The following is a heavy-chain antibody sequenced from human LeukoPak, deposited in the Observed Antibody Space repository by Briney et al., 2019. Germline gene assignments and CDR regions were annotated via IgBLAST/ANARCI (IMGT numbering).Heavy chain of an antibody. V-gene: IGHV1-18*01. CDR2: ISPYNGNT. D-gene: IGHD5-24*01. CDR3: AREMATIVNQFDY. J-gene: IGHJ4*02. Sequence: ASVKVSCKASGYTFTSYGISWVRQTPGQGLEWMGWISPYNGNTNYAQKLQGRVTMTTDTSTTTAYMELRSLRSDDTAVYYCAREMATIVNQFDYWGQGTLVTVSS. CDR1: GYTFTSYG.